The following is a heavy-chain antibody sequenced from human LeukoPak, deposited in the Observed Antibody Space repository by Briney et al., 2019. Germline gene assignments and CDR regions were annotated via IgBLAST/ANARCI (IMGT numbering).Heavy chain of an antibody. D-gene: IGHD3-10*01. CDR1: GGSFSGYY. CDR3: ARGRGFGATGYYYYGMDV. Sequence: SETLSLTCAVYGGSFSGYYWSWIRQPPGKGLEWIGEINHSGSTNYNPSLKSRVTISVDTSKNQFSLKLSSVTAADTAVYYCARGRGFGATGYYYYGMDVGGKGTTVPVSS. CDR2: INHSGST. V-gene: IGHV4-34*01. J-gene: IGHJ6*04.